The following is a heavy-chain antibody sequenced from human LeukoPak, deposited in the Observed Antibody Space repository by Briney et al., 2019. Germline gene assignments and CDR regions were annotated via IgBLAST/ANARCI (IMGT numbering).Heavy chain of an antibody. D-gene: IGHD2-2*01. V-gene: IGHV4-39*07. Sequence: SETLSLTCTVSGGSISSSSYYWGWIRQPPGKGLEWIGSIYYSGSTYYNPSLKSRITISVDTSKNQFSLKLSSVTAADTAVYYCARGSDCSSTSCPLSDYYYYYYMDVWGKGTTVTVSS. CDR3: ARGSDCSSTSCPLSDYYYYYYMDV. CDR1: GGSISSSSYY. J-gene: IGHJ6*03. CDR2: IYYSGST.